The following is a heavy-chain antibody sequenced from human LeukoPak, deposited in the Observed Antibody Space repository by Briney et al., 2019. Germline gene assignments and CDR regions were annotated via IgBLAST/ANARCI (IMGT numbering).Heavy chain of an antibody. Sequence: ALEKLSCQTSVYNFKTHAVSWVRQVPGQGLEWMGWISGYNGDTAFAQKFQGRVTITKDTSTTTAYMELRSLTSDDTAVYYCARFWVFGADTSPPYHQDMDVWGRGTTVTVSS. D-gene: IGHD3-3*01. V-gene: IGHV1-18*01. CDR1: VYNFKTHA. CDR2: ISGYNGDT. J-gene: IGHJ6*02. CDR3: ARFWVFGADTSPPYHQDMDV.